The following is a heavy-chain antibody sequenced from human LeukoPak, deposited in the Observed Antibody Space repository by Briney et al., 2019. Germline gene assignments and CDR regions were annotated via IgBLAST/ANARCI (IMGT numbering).Heavy chain of an antibody. V-gene: IGHV3-23*01. CDR3: AKAPGYYYGMDV. CDR2: ISGSGGST. CDR1: GFTFSSYA. Sequence: GGSLRLSCAASGFTFSSYAMSWVRQAPGKGLEWVSAISGSGGSTYYADSVKGRFTISRDNSKNTLYLQMNSLRAEDTAVHYCAKAPGYYYGMDVWGKGTTVTVSS. J-gene: IGHJ6*04.